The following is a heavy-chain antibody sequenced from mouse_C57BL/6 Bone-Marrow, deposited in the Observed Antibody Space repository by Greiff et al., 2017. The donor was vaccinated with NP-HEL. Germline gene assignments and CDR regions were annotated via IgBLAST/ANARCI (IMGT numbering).Heavy chain of an antibody. D-gene: IGHD2-3*01. CDR2: FNPNNGGT. Sequence: EVQLQQSGPELVKPGASVKISCKASGYTFTDYYMNWVKQSHGKSLEWIGDFNPNNGGTSYNQKFKGKATLTVDKSSSTASMELRRLTSEDAAVYYCARGWLLQLGCAYWGQGTLVTVSA. J-gene: IGHJ3*01. CDR1: GYTFTDYY. CDR3: ARGWLLQLGCAY. V-gene: IGHV1-26*01.